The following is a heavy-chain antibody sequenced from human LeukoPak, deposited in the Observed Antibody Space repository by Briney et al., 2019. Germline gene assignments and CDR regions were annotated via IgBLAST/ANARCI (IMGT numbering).Heavy chain of an antibody. J-gene: IGHJ4*02. CDR3: ARDDYGDYVYY. CDR1: GFTVSSNY. D-gene: IGHD4-17*01. V-gene: IGHV3-53*01. Sequence: GGSLRLSCAASGFTVSSNYMTWVRQAPGKGLEWLSVMYSGGSTYYAASVEGRFTISRDNSKNTVYLQMNSLRAEDTAVYFCARDDYGDYVYYWGQGTLVTVSS. CDR2: MYSGGST.